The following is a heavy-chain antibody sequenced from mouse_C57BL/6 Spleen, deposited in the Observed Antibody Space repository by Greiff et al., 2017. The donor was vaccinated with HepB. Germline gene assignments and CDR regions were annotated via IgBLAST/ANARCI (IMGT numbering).Heavy chain of an antibody. J-gene: IGHJ2*01. V-gene: IGHV3-6*01. CDR1: GYSITSGYY. Sequence: EVKLVESGPGLVKPSQSLSLTCSVTGYSITSGYYWNWIRQFPGNKLEWMGYISYDGSNNYNPSLKNRISITRDTSKNQFFLKLNSVTTEDTATYYCARHYSTYYFDYWGQGTTLTVSS. CDR2: ISYDGSN. D-gene: IGHD2-5*01. CDR3: ARHYSTYYFDY.